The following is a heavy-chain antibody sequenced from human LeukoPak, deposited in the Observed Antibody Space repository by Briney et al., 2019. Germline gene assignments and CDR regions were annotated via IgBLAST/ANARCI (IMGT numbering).Heavy chain of an antibody. J-gene: IGHJ4*02. CDR2: ISSSGAST. CDR3: AKDEDSSVIRRFDY. Sequence: GGSLRLSCAASGLSFSSYPLSWVRQAPGKGLEWVSSISSSGASTYYADSVKGRFTISRDNSKNTLYLQLSSLGAEDTAVYYCAKDEDSSVIRRFDYWGQGTLVTVS. CDR1: GLSFSSYP. D-gene: IGHD2-21*01. V-gene: IGHV3-23*01.